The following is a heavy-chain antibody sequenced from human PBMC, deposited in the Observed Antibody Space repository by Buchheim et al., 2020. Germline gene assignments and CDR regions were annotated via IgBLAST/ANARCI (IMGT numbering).Heavy chain of an antibody. CDR2: IHYTESA. J-gene: IGHJ4*02. Sequence: QVQLQESGPGLVKPSQTLSLTCNVTSGSISSSDYYWSWIRQPPGKALESIGNIHYTESAYYNPSLKSRVTISKDTSRNQFSLNLNSVTAADTAVYYCVREGRGYSGYDYDYWGPGIL. CDR1: SGSISSSDYY. CDR3: VREGRGYSGYDYDY. D-gene: IGHD5-12*01. V-gene: IGHV4-30-4*01.